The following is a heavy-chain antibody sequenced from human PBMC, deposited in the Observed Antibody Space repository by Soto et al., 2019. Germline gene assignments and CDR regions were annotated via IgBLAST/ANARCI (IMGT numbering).Heavy chain of an antibody. CDR2: VNADGSST. CDR3: AKAGDWNYVFDF. CDR1: GFSFTHYR. Sequence: GGSLRLSCAASGFSFTHYRIHWVRQVPGKGLEWVCRVNADGSSTNYAGFAKGRFTISRDNSKNTAYLEMNNLRADDTALYYCAKAGDWNYVFDFWGQGTSVT. J-gene: IGHJ4*02. D-gene: IGHD1-7*01. V-gene: IGHV3-74*01.